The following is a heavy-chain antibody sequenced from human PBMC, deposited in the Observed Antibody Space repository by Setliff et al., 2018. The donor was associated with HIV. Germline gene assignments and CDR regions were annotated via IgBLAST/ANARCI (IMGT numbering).Heavy chain of an antibody. CDR3: ARDRGGWELLSI. J-gene: IGHJ4*02. Sequence: ASVKVSCKASGYTFTSYDINWVRQATGQGLEWLGWMKPNSGNTGYAQKFQGRVTITRKTSISTAFMELSSLRSEDTAVYYCARDRGGWELLSIWGQGTLVTVSS. D-gene: IGHD2-15*01. V-gene: IGHV1-8*03. CDR2: MKPNSGNT. CDR1: GYTFTSYD.